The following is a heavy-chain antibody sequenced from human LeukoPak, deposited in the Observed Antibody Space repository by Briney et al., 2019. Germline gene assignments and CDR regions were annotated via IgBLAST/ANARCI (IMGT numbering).Heavy chain of an antibody. J-gene: IGHJ4*02. CDR2: INHSGST. V-gene: IGHV4-34*01. Sequence: SETLSLTCTVYGGSFSGYYWSWIRQPPGKGLEWIGEINHSGSTNYNPSLKSRVTISVDTSKNQFSLRLSSVTAADTAVYYCARVRYCSSTSCPWGQGTLVTVSS. CDR1: GGSFSGYY. D-gene: IGHD2-2*01. CDR3: ARVRYCSSTSCP.